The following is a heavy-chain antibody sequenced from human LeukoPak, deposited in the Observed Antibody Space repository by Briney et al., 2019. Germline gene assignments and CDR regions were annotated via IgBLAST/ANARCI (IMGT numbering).Heavy chain of an antibody. J-gene: IGHJ4*02. CDR2: INSDGSST. V-gene: IGHV3-74*01. CDR3: ARGFWGSSGWYY. D-gene: IGHD6-19*01. CDR1: GFTFSSYW. Sequence: PGESLRLSCAASGFTFSSYWMHWVRQAPGKGLVWVSRINSDGSSTSYADSVKGRFTISRDNAKNTLYLQMNSLRAEDTAVYCCARGFWGSSGWYYWGQGTLVTVSS.